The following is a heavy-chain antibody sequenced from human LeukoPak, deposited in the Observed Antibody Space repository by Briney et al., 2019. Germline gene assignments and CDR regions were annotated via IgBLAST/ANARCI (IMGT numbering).Heavy chain of an antibody. CDR2: IYYIGGT. D-gene: IGHD1-1*01. Sequence: PSAPLSLTCTLSGRSIHIYYWSWTRARPEKGLEWIVHIYYIGGTNFNPSLRSRVIISVDTPKNQFSLKLNSVTPPDTAVYICARKGTFQDGWERFDYWGQGTLVSVSS. CDR3: ARKGTFQDGWERFDY. CDR1: GRSIHIYY. J-gene: IGHJ4*02. V-gene: IGHV4-59*01.